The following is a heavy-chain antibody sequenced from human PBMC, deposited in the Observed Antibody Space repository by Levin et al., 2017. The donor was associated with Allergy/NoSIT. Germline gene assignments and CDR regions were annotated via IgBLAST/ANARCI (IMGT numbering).Heavy chain of an antibody. CDR2: MNPNSGNT. V-gene: IGHV1-8*01. CDR1: GYTFTSYD. Sequence: ASVKVSCKASGYTFTSYDINWVRQATGQGLEWMGWMNPNSGNTGYAQKFQGRVTMTRNTSISTAYMELSSLRSEDTAVYYCARGYCSSTSCSASIDYWGQGTLVTVSS. CDR3: ARGYCSSTSCSASIDY. D-gene: IGHD2-2*01. J-gene: IGHJ4*02.